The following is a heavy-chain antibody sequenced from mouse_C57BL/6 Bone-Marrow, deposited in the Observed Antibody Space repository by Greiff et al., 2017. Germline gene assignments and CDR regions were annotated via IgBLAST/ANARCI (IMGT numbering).Heavy chain of an antibody. D-gene: IGHD2-14*01. V-gene: IGHV5-9-1*02. CDR2: ISRGGDYI. CDR1: GFTFSSYA. Sequence: VQLKESGEGLVKPGGSLKLSCAASGFTFSSYAMSWVRQTPEKRLEWVAYISRGGDYIYYADTVKGRFTISRDKARNTLYLQMSSLKSEDTAMYYCTRVRRYWYFDVWGTGTTVTVSS. J-gene: IGHJ1*03. CDR3: TRVRRYWYFDV.